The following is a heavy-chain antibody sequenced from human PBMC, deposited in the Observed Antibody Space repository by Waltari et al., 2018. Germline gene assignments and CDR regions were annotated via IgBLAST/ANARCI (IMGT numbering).Heavy chain of an antibody. CDR1: GFTFSSYS. CDR2: ISSSSSTI. V-gene: IGHV3-48*04. D-gene: IGHD1-26*01. Sequence: EVQLVESGGGLVQPGGSLRLSCAASGFTFSSYSMNWVRQAPGKGLEGVSYISSSSSTIYYADSVKGRFTISRDNAKNSLYLQMNSLRAEDTAVYYCARGVGATTFAFDIWGQGTMVTVSS. J-gene: IGHJ3*02. CDR3: ARGVGATTFAFDI.